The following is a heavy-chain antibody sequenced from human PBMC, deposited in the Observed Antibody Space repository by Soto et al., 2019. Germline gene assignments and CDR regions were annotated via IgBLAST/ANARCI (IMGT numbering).Heavy chain of an antibody. Sequence: PGESLKISCKVSGYTFNSYWIAWVRQRPGKGLEWMGIIYPSNSDTKYSPSFQGQVTISADESISTAYLQWSSLKASDTAMYFCARDLDFGGNSEIFEIWGQGTMVTVSS. J-gene: IGHJ3*02. CDR3: ARDLDFGGNSEIFEI. CDR1: GYTFNSYW. CDR2: IYPSNSDT. D-gene: IGHD2-21*02. V-gene: IGHV5-51*01.